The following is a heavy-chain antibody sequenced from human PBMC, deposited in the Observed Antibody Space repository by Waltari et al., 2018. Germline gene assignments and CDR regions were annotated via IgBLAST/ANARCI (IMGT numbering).Heavy chain of an antibody. D-gene: IGHD2-15*01. J-gene: IGHJ5*02. CDR3: ARGVVVVAATIMKWFDP. CDR1: GGTFSSYA. V-gene: IGHV1-69*08. Sequence: QVQLVQSGAEVKKPGSSVKVSCKASGGTFSSYAISWLRQAPGQGLEWMGRIIPIFGTANYAQKFQGRVTITADKSTSTAYMELSSLRSEDTAVYYCARGVVVVAATIMKWFDPWGQGTLVTVSS. CDR2: IIPIFGTA.